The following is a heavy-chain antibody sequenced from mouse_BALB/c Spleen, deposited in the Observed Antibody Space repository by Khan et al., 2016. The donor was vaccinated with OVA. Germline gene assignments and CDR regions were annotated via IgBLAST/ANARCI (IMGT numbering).Heavy chain of an antibody. CDR2: ISYSGRT. CDR1: GYSITSDYA. Sequence: EVQLQESGPGLVKPSQSLYLTCTVTGYSITSDYAWNWIRQFPGKKLEWMGNISYSGRTSDNTSLKNRLSITRDTSKNQFFLQLNSVTTEDTATYFCARSVTITTVVATDFDYWGQGTTLTVSS. CDR3: ARSVTITTVVATDFDY. D-gene: IGHD1-1*01. V-gene: IGHV3-2*02. J-gene: IGHJ2*01.